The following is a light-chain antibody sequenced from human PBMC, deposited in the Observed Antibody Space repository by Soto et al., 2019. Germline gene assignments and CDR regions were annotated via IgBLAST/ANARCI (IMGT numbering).Light chain of an antibody. CDR3: QQYNNWPPWT. CDR1: QSVSSN. V-gene: IGKV3D-15*01. Sequence: EIVMTQSPATQSVSPGERATLSCRASQSVSSNLAWYQQKPGQAPRLLIYGASIRATGIPARFSGSGSGTEFTLTISSLQSEDFAVYYCQQYNNWPPWTFGQGTKVEIK. J-gene: IGKJ1*01. CDR2: GAS.